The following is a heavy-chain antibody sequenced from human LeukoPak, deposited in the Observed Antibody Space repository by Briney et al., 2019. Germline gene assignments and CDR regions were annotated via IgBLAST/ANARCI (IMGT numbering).Heavy chain of an antibody. CDR3: AKGSGPYGPGSYNDH. J-gene: IGHJ4*02. CDR2: ISGSGVST. CDR1: GFTFSSHV. Sequence: GGSLRLSCAASGFTFSSHVMSWVRQAPGKGLGWVSAISGSGVSTYYADSVKGRFTISRDNSKNTLYLQMNSLRAEDTAVYYCAKGSGPYGPGSYNDHWGQGTLVTVSS. V-gene: IGHV3-23*01. D-gene: IGHD3-10*01.